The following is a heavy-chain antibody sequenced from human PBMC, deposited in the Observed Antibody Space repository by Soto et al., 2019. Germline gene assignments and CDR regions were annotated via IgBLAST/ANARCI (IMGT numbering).Heavy chain of an antibody. Sequence: GGSLRLSCAASGFTFSSYGMHWVRQAPGKGLEWVAVISYDGSNKYYADSVKGRFTISRDNSKNTLYLQMNSLRAEDTAVYYCAKELDRRVYAFDIWGQGTMVTVSS. J-gene: IGHJ3*02. V-gene: IGHV3-30*18. CDR3: AKELDRRVYAFDI. D-gene: IGHD3-3*02. CDR2: ISYDGSNK. CDR1: GFTFSSYG.